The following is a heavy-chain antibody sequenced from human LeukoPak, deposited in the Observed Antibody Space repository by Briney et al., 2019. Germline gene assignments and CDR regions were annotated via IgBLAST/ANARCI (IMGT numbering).Heavy chain of an antibody. CDR1: GFTFSDHY. J-gene: IGHJ4*02. D-gene: IGHD6-13*01. CDR3: ARETAGYNFDY. V-gene: IGHV3-11*01. CDR2: ISSSGSTI. Sequence: GGSLRLSCAASGFTFSDHYMSWIRQAPGKGLEWVSYISSSGSTIYYADSMRGRFTISRDNAKNSLYLQMNSLRAEDTAVYYCARETAGYNFDYWGQGTLVTVSS.